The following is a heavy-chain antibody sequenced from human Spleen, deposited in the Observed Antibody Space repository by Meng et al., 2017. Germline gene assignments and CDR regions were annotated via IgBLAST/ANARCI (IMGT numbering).Heavy chain of an antibody. CDR1: GGSFSGYY. Sequence: GSLRLSCAVYGGSFSGYYWSWIRQPPGKGLEWIGEINHSGSTNYNPSLKSRVTISVDTSKNQFSLKLSSVTAADTAVYYCARGGLWRTSGFDYWGQGTLVTVSS. CDR3: ARGGLWRTSGFDY. V-gene: IGHV4-34*01. CDR2: INHSGST. D-gene: IGHD3-3*01. J-gene: IGHJ4*02.